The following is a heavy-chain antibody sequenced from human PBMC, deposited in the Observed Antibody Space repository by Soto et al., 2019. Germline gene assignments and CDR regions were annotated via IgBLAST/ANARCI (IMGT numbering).Heavy chain of an antibody. J-gene: IGHJ4*02. CDR1: GDSISSYY. CDR3: ALRSRAVVPEY. CDR2: LYHGRSA. V-gene: IGHV4-59*01. D-gene: IGHD3-22*01. Sequence: QVQLQESGPGLVKPSETLSLTCAVSGDSISSYYCMGIGQPPGKGLESNGYLYHGRSANYNPSLKSRFTSPVDTSTNQCSLTLSSMTAAATAVYYCALRSRAVVPEYWGQGTLVTVSS.